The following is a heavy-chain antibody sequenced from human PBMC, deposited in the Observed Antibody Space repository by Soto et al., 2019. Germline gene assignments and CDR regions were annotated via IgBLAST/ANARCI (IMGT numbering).Heavy chain of an antibody. V-gene: IGHV1-8*01. D-gene: IGHD4-17*01. Sequence: GASVKVSCKASGYTFTSYDINWVRQATGQGLEWMGWMNPHSGNTGYAQKFQGRVTMTRNTSISTAYMELSSLRSEDTAVYYCARDYGGNPRSPYGMDVWGQGTTVTVSS. CDR2: MNPHSGNT. CDR1: GYTFTSYD. J-gene: IGHJ6*02. CDR3: ARDYGGNPRSPYGMDV.